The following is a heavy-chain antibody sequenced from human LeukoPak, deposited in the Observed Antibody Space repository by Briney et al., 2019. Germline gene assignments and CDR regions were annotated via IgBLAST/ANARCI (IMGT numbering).Heavy chain of an antibody. CDR1: GGXISSYY. Sequence: PSETLSLTCTVSGGXISSYYCSWIRQPPGKGLEWIGYIYYSGSTNYNPSLKSRVTISLDTSKNQLSLKLTSVTAADTAVYYCAMHTVIASSWSLDYWGQGTLVTVSS. J-gene: IGHJ4*02. CDR2: IYYSGST. D-gene: IGHD6-13*01. V-gene: IGHV4-59*08. CDR3: AMHTVIASSWSLDY.